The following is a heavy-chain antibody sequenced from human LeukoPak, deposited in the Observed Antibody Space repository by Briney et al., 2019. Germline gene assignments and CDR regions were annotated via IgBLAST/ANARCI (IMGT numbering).Heavy chain of an antibody. CDR3: ARASGYGGAYFDC. J-gene: IGHJ4*02. CDR1: GGSISSGGYS. V-gene: IGHV4-30-2*01. CDR2: IYHSGST. D-gene: IGHD5-12*01. Sequence: PSETLSLTCAVSGGSISSGGYSWSWIRQPPGKGLEWIGYIYHSGSTYYNPSLKSRVTISVDRSKNQFSLKLSSVTAADTAVYYCARASGYGGAYFDCWGQGTLVTVSS.